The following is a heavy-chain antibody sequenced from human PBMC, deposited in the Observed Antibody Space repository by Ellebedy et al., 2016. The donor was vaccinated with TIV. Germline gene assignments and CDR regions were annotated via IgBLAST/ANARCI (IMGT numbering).Heavy chain of an antibody. CDR1: GFTFRTYG. CDR2: ISYDGSYK. V-gene: IGHV3-30*18. Sequence: GESLKISXVASGFTFRTYGIHWVRQAPGKGLEWVAVISYDGSYKYTSDSVQGRFTISRDNSKNTLYLQMNSLRAEDTAVYYCAKDRMLAMSDCSGDCYSGYFDYWGLGTLVTVSS. CDR3: AKDRMLAMSDCSGDCYSGYFDY. J-gene: IGHJ4*02. D-gene: IGHD2-21*02.